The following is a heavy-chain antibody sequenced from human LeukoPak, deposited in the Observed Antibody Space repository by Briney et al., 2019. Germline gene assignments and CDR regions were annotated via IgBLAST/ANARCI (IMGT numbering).Heavy chain of an antibody. CDR3: ARDRITIFGVGHNYCYGMDV. J-gene: IGHJ6*02. D-gene: IGHD3-3*01. CDR1: GGSISSGGYY. CDR2: IYYSGST. V-gene: IGHV4-31*03. Sequence: PSETLSLTCTVSGGSISSGGYYWSWIRQHPGKGLEWIGYIYYSGSTYYNPSLKSRVTISVDTSKNQFSLKLSSVTAADTAVYYCARDRITIFGVGHNYCYGMDVWGQGTTVTVSS.